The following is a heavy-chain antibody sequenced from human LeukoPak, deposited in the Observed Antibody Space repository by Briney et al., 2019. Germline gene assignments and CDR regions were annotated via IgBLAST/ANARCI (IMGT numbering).Heavy chain of an antibody. V-gene: IGHV3-13*05. D-gene: IGHD6-19*01. Sequence: GGSLRLSCAASGFTFNNYDMHWVRHVIGKGLEWVSAVDSAGAPYYAGSVKGRFTISRENAKKSLYLQMDSLGAGDTAVYYCVMEALTVAGNWHFDLWGRGTLVTVSS. CDR3: VMEALTVAGNWHFDL. CDR1: GFTFNNYD. CDR2: VDSAGAP. J-gene: IGHJ2*01.